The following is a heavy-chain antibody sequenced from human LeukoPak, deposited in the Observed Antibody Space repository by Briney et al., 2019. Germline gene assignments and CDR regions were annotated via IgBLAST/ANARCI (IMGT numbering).Heavy chain of an antibody. D-gene: IGHD3-10*01. CDR2: INPNSGGT. CDR3: ARDGITMVRGVIITSHFDY. J-gene: IGHJ4*02. CDR1: GYTFTGYY. V-gene: IGHV1-2*02. Sequence: ASVKVSCKASGYTFTGYYMHWVRQAPGQGLEWMGWINPNSGGTNYAQKCQGRVTMTRDTSISTAYMELSRLRSDDTAVYYCARDGITMVRGVIITSHFDYWGQGTLVTVSS.